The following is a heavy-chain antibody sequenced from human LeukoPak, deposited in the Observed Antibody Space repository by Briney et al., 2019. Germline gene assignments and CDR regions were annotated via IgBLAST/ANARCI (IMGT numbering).Heavy chain of an antibody. CDR1: GYTFTSYD. D-gene: IGHD1-1*01. Sequence: ASVKVSCKASGYTFTSYDINRVRQATGQGLEWMGWMNPNSGNTGYAQKFQGRVTITRNTSISTAYMELSSLRSEDTAVYYCARGLNWNGPYYYYMDVWGKGTTVTVSS. CDR2: MNPNSGNT. CDR3: ARGLNWNGPYYYYMDV. V-gene: IGHV1-8*03. J-gene: IGHJ6*03.